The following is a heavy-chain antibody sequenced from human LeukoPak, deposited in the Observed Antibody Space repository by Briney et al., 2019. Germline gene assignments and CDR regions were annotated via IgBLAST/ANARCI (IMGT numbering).Heavy chain of an antibody. Sequence: GGSLRLSCAASGFTLSSYWMNWARQAPGKGLERVANIKQDGSEKYFVDSVKGRFTISRDNGKNSLYLQMNSLRAEDTAVYYCAISYMVADAFDIWGQGTMVTVSS. CDR1: GFTLSSYW. CDR2: IKQDGSEK. V-gene: IGHV3-7*01. CDR3: AISYMVADAFDI. D-gene: IGHD2-15*01. J-gene: IGHJ3*02.